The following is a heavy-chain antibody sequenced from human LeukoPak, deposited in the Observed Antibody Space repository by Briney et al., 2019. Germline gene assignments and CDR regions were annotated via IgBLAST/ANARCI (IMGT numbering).Heavy chain of an antibody. V-gene: IGHV3-23*01. D-gene: IGHD6-6*01. CDR2: ISGSGGST. CDR3: AKCHETSIAARGPMDV. Sequence: PGGSLRLSCAASGFTFSSYAMSWVRQAPGKGLEWVSAISGSGGSTYYADSVKGRFTISRDNSKNTLYLQMNSLRAEDTAVYYCAKCHETSIAARGPMDVWGKGTTVTVSS. CDR1: GFTFSSYA. J-gene: IGHJ6*04.